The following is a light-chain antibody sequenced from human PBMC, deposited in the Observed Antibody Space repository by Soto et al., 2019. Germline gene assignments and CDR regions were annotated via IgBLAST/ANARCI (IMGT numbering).Light chain of an antibody. CDR2: GTT. CDR1: SSSIGAGFD. Sequence: QSVLTQPPSVSGAPGQRVTISCTGSSSSIGAGFDVHWFQHFPGTAPKLLIYGTTNRPSGVPDRFSGSKSGASASLAITGLQAEDEADYYCSSYTSSSTRVFGGGTKLTVL. V-gene: IGLV1-40*01. J-gene: IGLJ3*02. CDR3: SSYTSSSTRV.